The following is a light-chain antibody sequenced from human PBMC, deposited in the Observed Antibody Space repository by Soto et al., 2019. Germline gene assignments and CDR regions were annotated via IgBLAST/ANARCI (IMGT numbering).Light chain of an antibody. CDR3: QQYNSYPWT. V-gene: IGKV1-5*01. Sequence: DIQMTQSPSTLSASVGDRVTITCRASQSISSWLAWYQQKPGKAPKLLIYDAYSLESGVPSRFSGSGSGTEFTLTISSLQPDDFATYYFQQYNSYPWTFGRGTKVEIK. J-gene: IGKJ1*01. CDR1: QSISSW. CDR2: DAY.